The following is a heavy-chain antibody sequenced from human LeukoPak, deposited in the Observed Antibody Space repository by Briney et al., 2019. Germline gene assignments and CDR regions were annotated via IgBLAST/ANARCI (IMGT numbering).Heavy chain of an antibody. V-gene: IGHV1-69*04. CDR3: AREWEYGDYIDAFDI. J-gene: IGHJ3*02. D-gene: IGHD4-17*01. CDR1: GGTFSSYA. Sequence: SVKVSCKASGGTFSSYAISWVRQAPGQGLEWMGRIIPILGIANYAQKFQGRVTITADKSTSTAYVELSSLRSEDTAVYYCAREWEYGDYIDAFDIWGQGTMVTVSS. CDR2: IIPILGIA.